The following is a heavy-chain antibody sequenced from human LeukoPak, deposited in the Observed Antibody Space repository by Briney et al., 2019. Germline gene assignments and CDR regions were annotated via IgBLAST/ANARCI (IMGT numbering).Heavy chain of an antibody. V-gene: IGHV3-7*01. CDR1: GFTFSTYW. J-gene: IGHJ4*02. CDR3: AREDSITATTWAFDY. Sequence: GGSLRLSCAASGFTFSTYWMSWVRQAPGKRLEWVANIKEDGSEKYYVDSVSGRFTISRDNAKNSLYLQMNSLRAEDTAVYYCAREDSITATTWAFDYWGQGVLVTVSS. CDR2: IKEDGSEK. D-gene: IGHD1-7*01.